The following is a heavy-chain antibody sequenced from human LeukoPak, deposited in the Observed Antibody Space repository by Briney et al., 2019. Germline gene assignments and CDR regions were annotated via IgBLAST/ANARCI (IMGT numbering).Heavy chain of an antibody. D-gene: IGHD1-1*01. V-gene: IGHV3-23*01. Sequence: GGSLRLSCAASGFTFKNLHMSWVRQTPGKGLEWVSAISGSGDRTYYADSVNGRFTISRDNSKNTLFLQMNSLRAEDTAVYYCARTYYYYYYMDVWGKGTTVTVSS. CDR3: ARTYYYYYYMDV. J-gene: IGHJ6*03. CDR2: ISGSGDRT. CDR1: GFTFKNLH.